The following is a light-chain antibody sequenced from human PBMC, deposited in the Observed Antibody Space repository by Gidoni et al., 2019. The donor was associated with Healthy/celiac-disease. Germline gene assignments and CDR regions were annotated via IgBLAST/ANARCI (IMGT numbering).Light chain of an antibody. Sequence: QSVLTQPPSVSGAPGQRVTISCTGSSSNIGAGYDVHWYQQLPVTAPKLLIYGNSNRPSGVPDRFSGSKSGTSASLAITWLQAEYEADYYCQSYDSSLSCVVFGGGTKLTVL. V-gene: IGLV1-40*01. J-gene: IGLJ2*01. CDR1: SSNIGAGYD. CDR3: QSYDSSLSCVV. CDR2: GNS.